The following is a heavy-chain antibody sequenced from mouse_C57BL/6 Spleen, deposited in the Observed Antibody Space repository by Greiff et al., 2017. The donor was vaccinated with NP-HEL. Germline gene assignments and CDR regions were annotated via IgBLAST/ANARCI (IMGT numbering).Heavy chain of an antibody. CDR2: IRSKSNNYAT. CDR1: GFSFNTYA. CDR3: VRRESNYGYYAMDY. Sequence: EVKLVESGGGLVQPKGSLKLSCAASGFSFNTYAMNWVRQAPGKGLEWVARIRSKSNNYATYYADSVKDRFTISRDDSESMLYLQMNNLKTEDTAMYYCVRRESNYGYYAMDYWGQGTSVTVSS. J-gene: IGHJ4*01. D-gene: IGHD2-5*01. V-gene: IGHV10-1*01.